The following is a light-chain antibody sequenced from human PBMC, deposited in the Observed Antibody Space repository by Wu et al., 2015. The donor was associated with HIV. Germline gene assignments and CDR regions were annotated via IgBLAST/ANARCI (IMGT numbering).Light chain of an antibody. CDR2: DAS. V-gene: IGKV3-11*01. CDR1: ESISSY. CDR3: QHRFNWPLI. Sequence: EVVLTQSPATLSLSPGERATLSCRASESISSYLAWYQQRPGQPPRLLIYDASNRASGIPARFSGSASGTDFTLTISSLEPEDFAFYYCQHRFNWPLIFGQGTRLEIK. J-gene: IGKJ5*01.